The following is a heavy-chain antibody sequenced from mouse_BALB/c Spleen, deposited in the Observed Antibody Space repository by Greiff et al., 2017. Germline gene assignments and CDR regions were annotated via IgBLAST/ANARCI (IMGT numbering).Heavy chain of an antibody. D-gene: IGHD2-10*02. Sequence: EVHLVESGGGLVQPGGSRKLSCAASGFTFSSFGMHWVRQAPEKGLEWVAYISSGSSTIYYADTVKGRFTISRDNPKNTLFLQMTSLRSEDTAMYYCARWGGYGNYDAMDYWGQGTSVTVSS. CDR3: ARWGGYGNYDAMDY. CDR2: ISSGSSTI. CDR1: GFTFSSFG. V-gene: IGHV5-17*02. J-gene: IGHJ4*01.